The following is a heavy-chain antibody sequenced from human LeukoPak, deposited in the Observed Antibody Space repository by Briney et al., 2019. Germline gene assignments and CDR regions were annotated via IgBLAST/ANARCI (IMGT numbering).Heavy chain of an antibody. D-gene: IGHD2-21*01. CDR3: ASSLAILNWFDP. CDR2: IYYSGST. J-gene: IGHJ5*02. CDR1: GGSISSGDYY. V-gene: IGHV4-30-4*08. Sequence: SQTLSLTCTVSGGSISSGDYYWSWIRQPPGKGLEWIGYIYYSGSTNYNPSLKSRVTISVDTSKNQFSLKLSSVTAADTAVYYCASSLAILNWFDPWGQGTLVTVSS.